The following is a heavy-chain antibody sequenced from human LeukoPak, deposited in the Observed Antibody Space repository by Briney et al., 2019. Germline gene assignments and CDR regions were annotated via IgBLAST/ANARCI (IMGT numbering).Heavy chain of an antibody. CDR3: ARDLDDGGNSD. J-gene: IGHJ4*02. CDR2: ISAYNGNT. Sequence: ASVKVSCKASGYTFTSYGISWVRQAPGQGLEWMGWISAYNGNTNYAQKLQGRVTMTTDTSTSTAYMELSSLRSEDTAVYYCARDLDDGGNSDWGQGTLVTVSS. CDR1: GYTFTSYG. V-gene: IGHV1-18*04. D-gene: IGHD4-23*01.